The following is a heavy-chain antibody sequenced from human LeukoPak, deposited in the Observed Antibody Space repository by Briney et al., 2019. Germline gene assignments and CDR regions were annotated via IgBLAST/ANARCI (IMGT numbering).Heavy chain of an antibody. V-gene: IGHV3-30*18. CDR2: ISYDGSNK. J-gene: IGHJ6*02. CDR1: GFTFSSYG. Sequence: PGGSLRLSCAASGFTFSSYGMHWVRQAPGKGLEWVAVISYDGSNKYYADSVKGRFTISRDNSKNTLYLQMNSLRAEDTAVYYCAKDRTVTAYYSYYDMDVWGQGTTVTVSS. D-gene: IGHD2-21*02. CDR3: AKDRTVTAYYSYYDMDV.